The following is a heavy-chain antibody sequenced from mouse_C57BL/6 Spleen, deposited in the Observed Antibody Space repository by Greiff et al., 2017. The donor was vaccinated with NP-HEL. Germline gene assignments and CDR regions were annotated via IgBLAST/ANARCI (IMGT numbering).Heavy chain of an antibody. V-gene: IGHV1-26*01. CDR2: INPNNGGT. CDR3: ARLGGNYGYFDY. D-gene: IGHD2-1*01. J-gene: IGHJ2*01. Sequence: VQLQQSGPELVKPGASVKISCKASGYTFTDYYMNWVKQSHGKSLEWIGDINPNNGGTSYNQKFKGKATLTVDKSSSTAYMELRSLTSEDSAVYYCARLGGNYGYFDYWGQGTTLTVSS. CDR1: GYTFTDYY.